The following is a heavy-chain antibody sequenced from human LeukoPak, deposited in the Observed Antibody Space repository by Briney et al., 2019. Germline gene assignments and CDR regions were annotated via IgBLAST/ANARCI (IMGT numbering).Heavy chain of an antibody. J-gene: IGHJ4*02. Sequence: GASVKVSCKAPGYTFTSYDINWVRQATGQGLEWMGWMNPNSGNTGYAQKFQGRVTITRNTSISTAYMELSSLRSEDTAVYYCARDSSGWYESDYWGQGTLVTVSS. D-gene: IGHD6-19*01. CDR3: ARDSSGWYESDY. V-gene: IGHV1-8*03. CDR1: GYTFTSYD. CDR2: MNPNSGNT.